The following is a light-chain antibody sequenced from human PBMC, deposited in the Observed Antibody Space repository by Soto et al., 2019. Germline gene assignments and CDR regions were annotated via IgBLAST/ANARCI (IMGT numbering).Light chain of an antibody. J-gene: IGKJ1*01. Sequence: EIVLTQSPGTLSLSPGERATFSCRASQSIDSAYLAWYQQKPGQGPRLLIYATSSRATGIPDRFSGSGSGTDFTLTISRLEPEDFAVYFCQQYDTSPRTFGQGTKVVIK. CDR3: QQYDTSPRT. V-gene: IGKV3-20*01. CDR2: ATS. CDR1: QSIDSAY.